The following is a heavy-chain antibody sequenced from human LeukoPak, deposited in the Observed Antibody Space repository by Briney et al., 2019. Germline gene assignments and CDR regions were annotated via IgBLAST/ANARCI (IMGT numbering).Heavy chain of an antibody. Sequence: GGSLRLSCAASGFTFSSYAMSWVRQAPGKGLEWVSAISGSGGSTYYADSVKGRFTISRDNSKNTLYLQMNSLRAEDTAVYYCAQSPRRRWFGEFTAEKNWFDPWGQGTLVTVSS. V-gene: IGHV3-23*01. J-gene: IGHJ5*02. CDR2: ISGSGGST. CDR3: AQSPRRRWFGEFTAEKNWFDP. CDR1: GFTFSSYA. D-gene: IGHD3-10*01.